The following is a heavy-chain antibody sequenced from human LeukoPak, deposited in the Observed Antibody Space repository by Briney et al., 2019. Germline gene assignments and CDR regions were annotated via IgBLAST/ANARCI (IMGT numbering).Heavy chain of an antibody. J-gene: IGHJ6*03. CDR3: ARGNKWRYHFYYYYYMDV. CDR1: GGSFSGYY. V-gene: IGHV4-34*01. CDR2: INHSGST. Sequence: SETLSLTCAVYGGSFSGYYWSWIRQPPGKGLEWIGEINHSGSTNYNPSLKSRVTISVDTSKNQFSLKLSSVTAADTAVYYCARGNKWRYHFYYYYYMDVWGKGTTVTVSS. D-gene: IGHD2/OR15-2a*01.